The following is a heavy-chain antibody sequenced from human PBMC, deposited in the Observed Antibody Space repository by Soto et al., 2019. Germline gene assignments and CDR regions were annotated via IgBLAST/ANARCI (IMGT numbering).Heavy chain of an antibody. D-gene: IGHD3-22*01. V-gene: IGHV4-59*01. CDR2: IYYSGST. CDR3: ARDYYDSSGYYLYGMDV. Sequence: SETLSLTCTVSGGSISSYYWSWIRQPPGKGLEWIGYIYYSGSTNYNPSLKSRVTISVDTSKNQFSLKLSSVTAADTAVYYCARDYYDSSGYYLYGMDVWGQGTTDTVSS. CDR1: GGSISSYY. J-gene: IGHJ6*02.